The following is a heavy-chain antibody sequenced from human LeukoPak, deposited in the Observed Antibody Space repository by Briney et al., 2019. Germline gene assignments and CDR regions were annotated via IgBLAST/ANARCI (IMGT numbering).Heavy chain of an antibody. V-gene: IGHV3-33*01. CDR1: GFTFSSYG. Sequence: QPGGSLRLSCAASGFTFSSYGMHWVRQAPGKGLEWVAVIWYDGSNKYYADSVKGRFTISRDNSKNTLYLQMNSLRAEDTAVYYCARFYCSSTSCLEDYWGQGTLVTVSS. D-gene: IGHD2-2*01. J-gene: IGHJ4*02. CDR3: ARFYCSSTSCLEDY. CDR2: IWYDGSNK.